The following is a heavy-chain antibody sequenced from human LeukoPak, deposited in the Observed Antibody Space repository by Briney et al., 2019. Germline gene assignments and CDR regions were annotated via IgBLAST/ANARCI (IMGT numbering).Heavy chain of an antibody. V-gene: IGHV3-30-3*01. Sequence: GRSLRLSCAASGFTFSSYAMHWVRQAPGKGLEWVAVISYDGSNKYYADSVKGRFTISRDNSKNTLYLQMNSLRAEDTAVYYCAKSDSGWPNYFDYWGQGTLVTVSS. CDR2: ISYDGSNK. D-gene: IGHD6-19*01. J-gene: IGHJ4*02. CDR3: AKSDSGWPNYFDY. CDR1: GFTFSSYA.